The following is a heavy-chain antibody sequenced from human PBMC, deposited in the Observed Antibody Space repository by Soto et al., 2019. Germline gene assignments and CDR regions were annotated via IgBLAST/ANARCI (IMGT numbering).Heavy chain of an antibody. CDR1: GFTFSSYA. Sequence: QPGGSLRLSCAASGFTFSSYAMHWVRQAPGKGLEWVAVISYDGSNKYYADSVKGRFTISRDNSKNTLYLQMNSLRAEDTAVYYCARDYYYDSSGLTIYYYGMDVWGQGTAVTVSS. D-gene: IGHD3-22*01. CDR3: ARDYYYDSSGLTIYYYGMDV. J-gene: IGHJ6*02. V-gene: IGHV3-30-3*01. CDR2: ISYDGSNK.